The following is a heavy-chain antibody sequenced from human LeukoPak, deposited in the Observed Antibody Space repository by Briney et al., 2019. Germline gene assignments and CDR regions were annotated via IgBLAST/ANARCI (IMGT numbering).Heavy chain of an antibody. J-gene: IGHJ4*02. V-gene: IGHV3-30*18. CDR3: AKDMEYYDSRGVLDY. CDR1: GFTFGSYG. D-gene: IGHD3-22*01. CDR2: ISYDGSNK. Sequence: GRSLRLSCAASGFTFGSYGMHWVRQAPGKGLEWVAVISYDGSNKYYADSVKGRFTISRDNSKNTLYLQMNSLRAEDTAVYYCAKDMEYYDSRGVLDYWGQGTLVTVSS.